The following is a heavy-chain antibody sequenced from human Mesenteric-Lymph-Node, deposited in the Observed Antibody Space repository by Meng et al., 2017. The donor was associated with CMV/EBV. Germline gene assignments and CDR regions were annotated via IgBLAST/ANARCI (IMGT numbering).Heavy chain of an antibody. V-gene: IGHV3-30*02. CDR3: VKDKPGFHY. Sequence: GGSLRLSCAASGFTFSTYGMHWVRQSPGKGLEWVTFIRSDRNNEYYADSVKGRFTISRDTSRNTLYLQMNSLRPEDRALYYCVKDKPGFHYWGQGTLVTVSS. D-gene: IGHD1-14*01. J-gene: IGHJ4*02. CDR1: GFTFSTYG. CDR2: IRSDRNNE.